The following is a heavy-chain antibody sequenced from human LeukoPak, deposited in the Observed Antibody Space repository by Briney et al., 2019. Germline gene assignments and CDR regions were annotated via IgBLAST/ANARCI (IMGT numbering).Heavy chain of an antibody. V-gene: IGHV3-30*03. CDR3: ARMGPYSQPGYFDY. CDR1: GFTFSSYS. Sequence: GRSLRLSCAASGFTFSSYSMQWVRQTPGKGLEWVGIMSNSGENTFYGEAVKGRFTISRDNSQNTLYLQMNSLRAEDTAVYYCARMGPYSQPGYFDYWGQGTLVTVSS. D-gene: IGHD5-18*01. J-gene: IGHJ4*02. CDR2: MSNSGENT.